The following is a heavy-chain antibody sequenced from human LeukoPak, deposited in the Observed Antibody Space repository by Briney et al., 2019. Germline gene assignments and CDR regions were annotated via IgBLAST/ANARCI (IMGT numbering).Heavy chain of an antibody. V-gene: IGHV3-7*01. CDR1: GISFSGSW. D-gene: IGHD6-13*01. J-gene: IGHJ4*02. CDR3: TRNEQ. Sequence: PGGSLTLSCGGSGISFSGSWMSWVRQAPGKGPEWVANIKEDGSERYYVGSVRGRFTISRDNAKNSLHLQMNSLRAEDTAVYYCTRNEQWGQETLLTVSS. CDR2: IKEDGSER.